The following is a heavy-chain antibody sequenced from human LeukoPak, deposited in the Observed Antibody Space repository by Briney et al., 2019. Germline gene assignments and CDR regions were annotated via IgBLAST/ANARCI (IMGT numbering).Heavy chain of an antibody. CDR3: ARNLVRGVISYYYGMDV. Sequence: GGSLRLSCAASGFTFSDYYMSWIRQAPGKGLEWVSYISSSGSTIYYADSVKGRFTISRDNAKNSLYLQMNSLRAEDTAVYYCARNLVRGVISYYYGMDVWGQGTTVTVSS. D-gene: IGHD3-10*01. V-gene: IGHV3-11*01. CDR2: ISSSGSTI. CDR1: GFTFSDYY. J-gene: IGHJ6*02.